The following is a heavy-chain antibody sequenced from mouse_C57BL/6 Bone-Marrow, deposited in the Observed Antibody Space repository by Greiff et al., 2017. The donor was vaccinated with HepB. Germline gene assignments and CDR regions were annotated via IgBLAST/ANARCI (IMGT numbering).Heavy chain of an antibody. D-gene: IGHD1-1*02. CDR1: GYALSSSW. J-gene: IGHJ4*01. CDR3: ARYYDYAAMDY. CDR2: IYPGDGDT. V-gene: IGHV1-82*01. Sequence: VKLQESGPELVKPGASVKISCKASGYALSSSWMNWVKQRPGKGLEWIGRIYPGDGDTNYNGKFKGKATLTADKSSSTAYMQLSSLTSEDSAVYFYARYYDYAAMDYWGQGTSVTVSS.